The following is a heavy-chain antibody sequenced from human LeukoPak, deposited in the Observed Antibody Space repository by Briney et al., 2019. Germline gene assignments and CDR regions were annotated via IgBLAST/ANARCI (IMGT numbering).Heavy chain of an antibody. V-gene: IGHV4-4*07. D-gene: IGHD2-21*01. Sequence: SETLSLTCTVSGGSISSYYWSWIRQPAGKGLEWIGRIYTSGSTNYNPSLKSRVTMSVDTSKNQFSLKLSSVTPADTAVYFCARWAIGPQDFDIWGQGTMVTVSS. CDR3: ARWAIGPQDFDI. J-gene: IGHJ3*02. CDR2: IYTSGST. CDR1: GGSISSYY.